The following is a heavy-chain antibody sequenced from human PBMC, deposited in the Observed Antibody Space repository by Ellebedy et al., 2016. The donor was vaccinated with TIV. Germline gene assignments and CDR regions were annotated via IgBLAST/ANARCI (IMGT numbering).Heavy chain of an antibody. J-gene: IGHJ4*02. V-gene: IGHV1-2*02. CDR1: GYTFTTYY. CDR3: TYGSGSYPLGY. Sequence: AASVKVSCKASGYTFTTYYIHWVRQAPGQGLEWMGWINPNSGGTNFAQQFQGRVTMTRDTSISTAYMELSRLRSDDTAVYYCTYGSGSYPLGYWGQGTLVTVSS. D-gene: IGHD3-10*01. CDR2: INPNSGGT.